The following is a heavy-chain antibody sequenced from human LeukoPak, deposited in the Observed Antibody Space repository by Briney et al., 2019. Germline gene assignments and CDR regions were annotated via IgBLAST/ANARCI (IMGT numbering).Heavy chain of an antibody. CDR1: GGTFSSYA. CDR3: ARGHDSSGSDY. D-gene: IGHD3-22*01. CDR2: IIPILGIA. J-gene: IGHJ4*02. V-gene: IGHV1-69*04. Sequence: SVKVSCTASGGTFSSYAISWVRQAPGQGLEWMGRIIPILGIANYAQKFQGRVTITADKSTSTAYMELSSLRSEDTAVYYCARGHDSSGSDYWGQGTLVTVSS.